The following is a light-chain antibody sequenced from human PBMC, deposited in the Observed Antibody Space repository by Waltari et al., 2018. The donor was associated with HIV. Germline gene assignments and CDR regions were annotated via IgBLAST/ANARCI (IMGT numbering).Light chain of an antibody. CDR2: EVS. J-gene: IGLJ3*02. Sequence: QSALTQPASVSGPPGQSITTSSPRTTRDVGGYHDVPWYQQHPGKAPKLMINEVSNRPSGVSNRFSGSKSGNTASLTISGLQAEDEADYYCSSYTSSSTLVFGGGTKLTVL. CDR3: SSYTSSSTLV. V-gene: IGLV2-14*01. CDR1: TRDVGGYHD.